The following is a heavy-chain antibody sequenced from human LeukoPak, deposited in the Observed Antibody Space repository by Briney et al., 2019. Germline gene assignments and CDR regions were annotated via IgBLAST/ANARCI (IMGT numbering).Heavy chain of an antibody. Sequence: PSETLCLICTVSGGSINNYYWSWIRQPPGKGLEWIGYIFYSGSTQYNPSLESRVTIPLDTSKNQFSLKLSSVTAADTAVYYCARDVAAATWGQGTLVTVSS. CDR3: ARDVAAAT. V-gene: IGHV4-59*01. CDR1: GGSINNYY. J-gene: IGHJ5*02. CDR2: IFYSGST. D-gene: IGHD6-13*01.